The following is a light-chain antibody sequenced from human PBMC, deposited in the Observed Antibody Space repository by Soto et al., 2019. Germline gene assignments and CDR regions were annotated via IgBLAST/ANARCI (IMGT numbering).Light chain of an antibody. CDR3: QSYDNSLSGFYV. J-gene: IGLJ1*01. Sequence: QSVLTQPPSVSGAPGQRVTISCTGSSSNIGAGYDVHWYQQLPGRAPKLLIYANSNRPSGVPDRFSGSRSGTSASLAITGLQAADEADYSCQSYDNSLSGFYVFGTGTKVTVL. V-gene: IGLV1-40*01. CDR1: SSNIGAGYD. CDR2: ANS.